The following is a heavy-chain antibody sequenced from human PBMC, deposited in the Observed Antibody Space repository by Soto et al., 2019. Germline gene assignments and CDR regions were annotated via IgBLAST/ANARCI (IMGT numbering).Heavy chain of an antibody. CDR1: GYTFTSYV. V-gene: IGHV1-18*01. CDR3: ARLLYCSSTSCSDY. CDR2: ISAYNGNT. Sequence: QVQLVQSGAEVKKPGASVKVSCKASGYTFTSYVITWVRQALGKGLGWMGWISAYNGNTNYAQKLQGRVTMTTGTSTSTAYMELRSLRSDDTAVYYCARLLYCSSTSCSDYWGQGTLVTVSS. D-gene: IGHD2-2*01. J-gene: IGHJ4*02.